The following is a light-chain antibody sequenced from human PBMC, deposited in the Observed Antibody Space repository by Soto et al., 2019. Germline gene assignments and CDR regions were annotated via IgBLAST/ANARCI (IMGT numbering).Light chain of an antibody. J-gene: IGKJ3*01. V-gene: IGKV3-20*01. CDR1: QSVRSGH. Sequence: ESVLTQSPGTLSLSPGDRATLSCRASQSVRSGHLAWYQQKPGQAPRLVIYDASTIATGIPDRFSGGGSGTDFTLTISRVEPEDYAVYYCHQYGRSASSITFGPGTKVEIK. CDR2: DAS. CDR3: HQYGRSASSIT.